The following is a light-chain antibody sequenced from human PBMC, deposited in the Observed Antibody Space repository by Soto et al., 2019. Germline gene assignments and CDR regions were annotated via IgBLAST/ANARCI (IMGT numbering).Light chain of an antibody. Sequence: DIQLTQSPSFLSASVGDRVTITCRASQGINNDLAWYQQKPGKAPKLLIYTASTLQSGVPSRFSGSGSGTEFTLTISSLQPEDFATYYCQQLNNYPRTFGQGTKVEIK. CDR2: TAS. V-gene: IGKV1-9*01. J-gene: IGKJ1*01. CDR3: QQLNNYPRT. CDR1: QGINND.